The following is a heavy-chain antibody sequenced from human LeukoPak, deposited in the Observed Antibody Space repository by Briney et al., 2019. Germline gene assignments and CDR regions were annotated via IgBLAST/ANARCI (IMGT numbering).Heavy chain of an antibody. CDR2: LNPSSGNT. D-gene: IGHD6-25*01. CDR3: HLGGSSGFWFDP. Sequence: ASVKVSCKASGCTFTSHDINWVRQATGHGLEGMGWLNPSSGNTGYAQKFQGRVTMTRDTSMSTAYMEVSGLRSEDTAVYDCHLGGSSGFWFDPWGQGTLVTVSS. J-gene: IGHJ5*02. V-gene: IGHV1-8*01. CDR1: GCTFTSHD.